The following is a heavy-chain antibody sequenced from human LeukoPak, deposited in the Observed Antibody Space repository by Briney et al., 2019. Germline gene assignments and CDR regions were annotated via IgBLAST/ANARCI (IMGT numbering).Heavy chain of an antibody. CDR2: IYHSGST. CDR1: GYSISSGYY. D-gene: IGHD5-18*01. V-gene: IGHV4-38-2*02. CDR3: ARDQSGIQLANWFDP. Sequence: SETLSLTCTVSGYSISSGYYWGWIRPPPGKGLEWIGSIYHSGSTYYNPSLKSRVTISVDTSKNQFSLKLSSVTAADTAVYYCARDQSGIQLANWFDPWGQGTLVTVSS. J-gene: IGHJ5*02.